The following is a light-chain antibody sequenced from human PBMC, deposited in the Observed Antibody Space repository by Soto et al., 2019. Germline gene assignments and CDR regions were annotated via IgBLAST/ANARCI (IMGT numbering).Light chain of an antibody. CDR2: GAS. V-gene: IGKV3-20*01. Sequence: EIVLTQSPGTLSLSPGERATLSCRASQSVSNNYLAWYQQKPGQAPRLLIYGASNRATGIPDRFSGSGSGTDFTLTISRLETEDFAVYDCQQYGSGGTFGQVTKVDIK. CDR1: QSVSNNY. CDR3: QQYGSGGT. J-gene: IGKJ1*01.